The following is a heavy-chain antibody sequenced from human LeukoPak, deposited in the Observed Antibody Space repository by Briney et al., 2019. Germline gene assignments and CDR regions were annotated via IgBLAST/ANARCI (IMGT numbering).Heavy chain of an antibody. CDR2: INPNSGGT. V-gene: IGHV1-2*02. CDR3: ARDLKDSSSWPEGAFDI. J-gene: IGHJ3*02. CDR1: GYTFTGYY. Sequence: ASVKVSCKASGYTFTGYYMHWVRQAPGQGLEWMGWINPNSGGTNYAQKFQGRVTMTRDTSISTAYMELSRLRSDDTAVYYCARDLKDSSSWPEGAFDIWGQGTMVTVSS. D-gene: IGHD6-13*01.